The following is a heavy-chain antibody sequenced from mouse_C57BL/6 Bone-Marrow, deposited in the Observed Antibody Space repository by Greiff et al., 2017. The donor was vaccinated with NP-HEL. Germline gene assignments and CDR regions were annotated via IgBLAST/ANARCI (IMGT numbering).Heavy chain of an antibody. CDR2: INSDGSST. CDR3: ARGCGNFLMDY. D-gene: IGHD2-1*01. Sequence: EVKLVESEGGLVQPGSSMKLSCTASGFTFSDYYMAWVRQVPEKGLEWVANINSDGSSTYYPDSLKSRFTISRDNAKNILYLQMSSLKSEDTATYYCARGCGNFLMDYWGQGTSVTVSS. CDR1: GFTFSDYY. J-gene: IGHJ4*01. V-gene: IGHV5-16*01.